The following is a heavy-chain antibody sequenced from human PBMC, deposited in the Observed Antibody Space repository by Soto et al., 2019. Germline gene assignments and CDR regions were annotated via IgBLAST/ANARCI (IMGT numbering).Heavy chain of an antibody. CDR1: GYSFTSYW. J-gene: IGHJ6*04. V-gene: IGHV5-51*01. Sequence: PGESLKSSCKGSGYSFTSYWIGWVRQMPGKGLEWMGIIYPGDSDTRYSPSFQGQVTISADKSISTAYLQWSSLKASDTAMYYCARHGAYYDFWSGYSEQSGYYYSGTDLWGKGITVT. D-gene: IGHD3-3*01. CDR2: IYPGDSDT. CDR3: ARHGAYYDFWSGYSEQSGYYYSGTDL.